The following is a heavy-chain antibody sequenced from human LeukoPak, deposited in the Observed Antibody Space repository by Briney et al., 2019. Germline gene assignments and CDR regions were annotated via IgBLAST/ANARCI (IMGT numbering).Heavy chain of an antibody. CDR3: ASRRADSGSYGY. CDR2: IYTSGST. CDR1: GGSISSGSYY. D-gene: IGHD1-26*01. J-gene: IGHJ4*02. V-gene: IGHV4-61*02. Sequence: SETLSLTCTVSGGSISSGSYYWRWIRQPAGKGLEWIGRIYTSGSTNYNPSLKSRVTISVDTSKNQFSLKLSSVTAADTAVYYCASRRADSGSYGYWGQGTLVTVSS.